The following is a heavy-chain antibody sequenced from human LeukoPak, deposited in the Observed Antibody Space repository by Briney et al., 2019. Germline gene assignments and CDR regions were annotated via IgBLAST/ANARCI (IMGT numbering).Heavy chain of an antibody. CDR3: AKGAVRGVITYYYYYMDV. V-gene: IGHV3-43D*03. CDR1: GFTFDDYA. Sequence: PGGSLRLSCAASGFTFDDYAMHWVRQAPGKGLEWVSLISWDGGSTYYADSVKGRFTISRDNSKNSLYLQMNSLRAEDTALYYCAKGAVRGVITYYYYYMDVWGKGTTVTVSS. CDR2: ISWDGGST. J-gene: IGHJ6*03. D-gene: IGHD3-10*01.